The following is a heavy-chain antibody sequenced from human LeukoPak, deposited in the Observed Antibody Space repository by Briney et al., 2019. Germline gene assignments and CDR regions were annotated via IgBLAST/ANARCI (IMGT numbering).Heavy chain of an antibody. J-gene: IGHJ3*01. CDR1: GYKFPNQW. CDR2: IYPGDSDT. V-gene: IGHV5-51*01. Sequence: GESLKISCSASGYKFPNQWLAWVRQMPGKGLEWVGNIYPGDSDTRYNPSFQGHVTISADKSTSTAYLQWSRLQASDTAMYYCARRSVADTTGYGLDLWGQGTLVTVSS. D-gene: IGHD4-11*01. CDR3: ARRSVADTTGYGLDL.